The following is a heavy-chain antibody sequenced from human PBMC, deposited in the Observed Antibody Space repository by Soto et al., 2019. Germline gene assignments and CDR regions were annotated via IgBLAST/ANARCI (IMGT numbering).Heavy chain of an antibody. J-gene: IGHJ4*02. D-gene: IGHD3-10*01. CDR3: AKDSTSNYGSGSFNY. V-gene: IGHV3-9*01. CDR2: ISWNSGSI. Sequence: GGSLRLSCAASEFTFDDYAMHWVRQAPGKGLEWVSGISWNSGSIGYADSVKGRFTISRDNAKNSLYLQMNSLRAEDTALYYCAKDSTSNYGSGSFNYWGQGTLVTVSS. CDR1: EFTFDDYA.